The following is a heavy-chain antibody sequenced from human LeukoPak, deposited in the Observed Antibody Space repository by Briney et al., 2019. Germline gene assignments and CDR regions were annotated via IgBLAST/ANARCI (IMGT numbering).Heavy chain of an antibody. J-gene: IGHJ6*02. CDR1: GYTFTSYG. Sequence: GASVKVSCKASGYTFTSYGISWVRQAPGQGLEWMGWISAYNGNTNYAQKLQGRVTMTTDTSTSTAYVELRSLRSDDTAVYYCARDRIPPITMVRGVIDYYYYGMDVWGQGTTVTVSS. V-gene: IGHV1-18*01. D-gene: IGHD3-10*01. CDR3: ARDRIPPITMVRGVIDYYYYGMDV. CDR2: ISAYNGNT.